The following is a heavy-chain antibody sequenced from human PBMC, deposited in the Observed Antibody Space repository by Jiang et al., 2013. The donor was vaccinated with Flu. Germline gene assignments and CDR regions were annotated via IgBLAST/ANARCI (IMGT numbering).Heavy chain of an antibody. J-gene: IGHJ4*02. V-gene: IGHV2-70*11. CDR2: IDWDDDK. CDR3: ARIRTGVGATLYYFDY. Sequence: KPTQTLTLTCTFSGFSLSTSGMCVSWIRQPPGKALEWLARIDWDDDKYYSTSLKTRLTISKDTSKNQVVLTMTNMDPVDTATYYCARIRTGVGATLYYFDYWGQGTLVTVSS. D-gene: IGHD1-26*01. CDR1: GFSLSTSGMC.